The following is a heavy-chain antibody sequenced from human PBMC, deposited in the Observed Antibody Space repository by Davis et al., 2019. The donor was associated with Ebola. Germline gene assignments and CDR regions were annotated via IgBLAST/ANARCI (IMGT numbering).Heavy chain of an antibody. D-gene: IGHD1-14*01. CDR1: GYTFTSYG. J-gene: IGHJ4*02. CDR3: ARESSNGLTVDY. V-gene: IGHV1-69*04. Sequence: AASVKVSCKASGYTFTSYGISWVRQAPGQGLEWMGRIIPILGIANYAQKFQGRVTITADKSTSTAYMELSSLRSEDTAVYYCARESSNGLTVDYWGQGTLVTVSS. CDR2: IIPILGIA.